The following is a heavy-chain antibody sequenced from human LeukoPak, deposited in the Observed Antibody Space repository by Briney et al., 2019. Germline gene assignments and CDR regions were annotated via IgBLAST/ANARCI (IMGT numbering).Heavy chain of an antibody. J-gene: IGHJ4*02. D-gene: IGHD6-13*01. CDR1: GGSFSGYY. Sequence: SETLSLTCAVSGGSFSGYYWSWIRQPPGKGLEWIGEINHSGSTNYNPSLKSRVTISVDTSKNQFSLKLSSVTAADTAVYYCASNSSTHFDYWGQGTLVTVSS. V-gene: IGHV4-34*01. CDR3: ASNSSTHFDY. CDR2: INHSGST.